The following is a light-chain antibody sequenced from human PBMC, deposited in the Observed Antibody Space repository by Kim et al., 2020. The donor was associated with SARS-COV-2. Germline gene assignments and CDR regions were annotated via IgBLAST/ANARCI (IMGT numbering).Light chain of an antibody. CDR2: KAS. V-gene: IGKV1-5*03. CDR3: QQYDTYPWT. Sequence: DIQMTQSPSTLSASAGDRITITCRASQSISTWLAWYQQKPGKAPKLLIYKASSLQSGVPSRFRGSGSGADFILTVSSLQPDDFATYYCQQYDTYPWTFGQGTKLEI. J-gene: IGKJ1*01. CDR1: QSISTW.